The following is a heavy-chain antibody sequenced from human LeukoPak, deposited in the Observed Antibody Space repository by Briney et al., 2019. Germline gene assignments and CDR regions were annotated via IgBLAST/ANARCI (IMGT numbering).Heavy chain of an antibody. Sequence: GGSLRLSCAASGFTFSDVYMSWIRHAPGKGLEWVSYISSSGSSTKYADSVKGRFTISRDNAKNSLYLQMNSLRVEDTAVYYCARDRGRVAGEYFDYWGQGTLVTVSP. J-gene: IGHJ4*02. D-gene: IGHD6-19*01. V-gene: IGHV3-11*06. CDR3: ARDRGRVAGEYFDY. CDR2: ISSSGSST. CDR1: GFTFSDVY.